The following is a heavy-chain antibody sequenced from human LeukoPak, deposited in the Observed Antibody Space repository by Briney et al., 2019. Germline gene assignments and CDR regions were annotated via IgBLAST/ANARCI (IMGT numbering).Heavy chain of an antibody. CDR2: IIPIFGTA. CDR3: ARDYGDYGYYYYGMDV. V-gene: IGHV1-69*13. D-gene: IGHD4-17*01. Sequence: ASVKVSCKASGGTFSSYAISWVRQAPGQGLEWMGGIIPIFGTANYAQKFQGRVTITADESTSTAYMELSSLRSEDTAVYYCARDYGDYGYYYYGMDVWGQGTTVTVS. CDR1: GGTFSSYA. J-gene: IGHJ6*02.